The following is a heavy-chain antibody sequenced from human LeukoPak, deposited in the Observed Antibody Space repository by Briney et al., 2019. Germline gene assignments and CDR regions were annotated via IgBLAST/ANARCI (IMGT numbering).Heavy chain of an antibody. CDR3: ARRGDAVGGTLPQSLDY. D-gene: IGHD6-19*01. CDR1: GFTFSSYS. J-gene: IGHJ4*02. V-gene: IGHV3-33*01. Sequence: GGSLRLSCAASGFTFSSYSMHWVRQAPGEGLEWVAAIWSGGNNENYVDSVKGRFTISRDNSKNTLYLQMNSLRAEDTAVYYCARRGDAVGGTLPQSLDYWGQGTLVTVSS. CDR2: IWSGGNNE.